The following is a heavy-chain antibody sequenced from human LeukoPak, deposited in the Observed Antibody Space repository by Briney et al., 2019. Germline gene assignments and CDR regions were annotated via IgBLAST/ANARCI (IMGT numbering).Heavy chain of an antibody. CDR2: MNPSNGNT. D-gene: IGHD2-21*01. V-gene: IGHV1-2*06. J-gene: IGHJ5*02. CDR3: TIDLGGALAWFDP. CDR1: GYFFTGFY. Sequence: ASAKVSCKASGYFFTGFYIHWVRQAPGQGLEWMGRMNPSNGNTDFAQNFQGRVTMTRDTSITTAYMGLSSLASDDTAVYYCTIDLGGALAWFDPWGQGTLVTVSS.